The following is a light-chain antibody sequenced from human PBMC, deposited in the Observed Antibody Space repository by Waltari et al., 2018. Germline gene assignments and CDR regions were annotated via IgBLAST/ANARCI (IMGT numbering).Light chain of an antibody. CDR3: QQRSNWPPIIT. Sequence: EIVFTQSPATLSLSSGERATLPCRASQRVSSYLAWYQQKPGQAPRPLIYDASNRATGIPARFSGSGYGTDFTLTISSLEPEDFAVYYCQQRSNWPPIITFGPGTKVDIK. CDR2: DAS. J-gene: IGKJ3*01. CDR1: QRVSSY. V-gene: IGKV3-11*01.